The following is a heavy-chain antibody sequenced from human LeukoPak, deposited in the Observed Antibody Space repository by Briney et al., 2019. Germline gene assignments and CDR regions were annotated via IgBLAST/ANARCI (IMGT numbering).Heavy chain of an antibody. J-gene: IGHJ4*02. CDR1: GFTFSIYA. CDR2: ISGSGGST. Sequence: GGSLRLSCAASGFTFSIYAMSWVRQAPGKGLEWVSAISGSGGSTYYADSVKGRFTISRDNSKNTLYLQMSSLRAEDTAVYYCAKSARSSGWSLGHWGQGTLVTVSS. V-gene: IGHV3-23*01. D-gene: IGHD6-19*01. CDR3: AKSARSSGWSLGH.